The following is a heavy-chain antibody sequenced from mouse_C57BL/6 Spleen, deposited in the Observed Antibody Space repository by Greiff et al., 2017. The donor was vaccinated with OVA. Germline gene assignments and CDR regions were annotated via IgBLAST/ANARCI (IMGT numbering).Heavy chain of an antibody. CDR1: GYTFTSYW. CDR2: IYPGSGST. V-gene: IGHV1-55*01. D-gene: IGHD1-1*01. CDR3: ARDGSSSYYAMDY. J-gene: IGHJ4*01. Sequence: VQLQQSGAELVKPGASVKMSCKASGYTFTSYWITWVKQRPGQGLEWIGDIYPGSGSTNYNEKFKSKATLTVDTSSSTAYMQLSSLTSEDSAVYYCARDGSSSYYAMDYWGQGTSVTVSS.